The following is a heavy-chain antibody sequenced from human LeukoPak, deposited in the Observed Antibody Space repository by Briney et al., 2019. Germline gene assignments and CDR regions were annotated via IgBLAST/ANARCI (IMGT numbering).Heavy chain of an antibody. CDR2: INGYGSST. CDR1: GFTFVAYW. V-gene: IGHV3-74*01. Sequence: RSGGSLRLSCAASGFTFVAYWMHWVRQAPGKGLVWVSRINGYGSSTDFADSVKGRFTISRDNAKNTLYLQMNSLRAEDTAVYYCARDGPGNTAIDYWGQGTLVTASS. J-gene: IGHJ4*02. CDR3: ARDGPGNTAIDY. D-gene: IGHD5-18*01.